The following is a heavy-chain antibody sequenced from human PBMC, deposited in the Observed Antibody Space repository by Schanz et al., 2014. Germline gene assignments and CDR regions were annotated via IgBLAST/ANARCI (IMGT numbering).Heavy chain of an antibody. J-gene: IGHJ3*02. CDR1: GFTFSGFW. CDR2: ISGSGGST. Sequence: EVQLAESGGGLVQPGGSLRLSCAASGFTFSGFWMTWVRQAPGKGLEWVSAISGSGGSTYYAESVKGRFTISRDNAKNSLYLQMNGLRAEDTAVYYCARVALPGYSSPRDAFDIWGQGTMVTVSS. D-gene: IGHD5-18*01. V-gene: IGHV3-21*01. CDR3: ARVALPGYSSPRDAFDI.